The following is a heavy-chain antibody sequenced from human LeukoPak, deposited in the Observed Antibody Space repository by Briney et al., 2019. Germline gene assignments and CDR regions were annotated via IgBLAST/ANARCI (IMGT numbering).Heavy chain of an antibody. V-gene: IGHV3-21*01. CDR2: ISTSSYYI. CDR3: AKGGAGSIFDY. Sequence: GGSLRLSCAASGFSLSSYNMNWVRQAPGKGLEWVSSISTSSYYIYYTDSVRGRFIISRDNAKNSLYLQMNSLRAEDTAVYYCAKGGAGSIFDYWGQGTLVTVSS. D-gene: IGHD1-26*01. CDR1: GFSLSSYN. J-gene: IGHJ4*02.